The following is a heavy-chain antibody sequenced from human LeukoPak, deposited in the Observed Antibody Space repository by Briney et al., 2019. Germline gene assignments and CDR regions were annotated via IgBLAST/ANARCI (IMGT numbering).Heavy chain of an antibody. CDR3: TTLYSGAMDY. Sequence: PGGSLGLSCAASGFSFNTYWMYWVRQVPEKGLVWVSRIKTDGSSTSYADSVKGRFTISRDNAKNTLYLQMNSLRAEDTAVYYCTTLYSGAMDYWGQGTLVTVSS. V-gene: IGHV3-74*01. J-gene: IGHJ4*02. CDR1: GFSFNTYW. D-gene: IGHD1-26*01. CDR2: IKTDGSST.